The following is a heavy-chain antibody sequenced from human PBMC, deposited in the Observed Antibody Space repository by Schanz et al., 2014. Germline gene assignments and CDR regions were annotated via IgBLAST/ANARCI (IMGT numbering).Heavy chain of an antibody. J-gene: IGHJ6*02. Sequence: DVRLVESGGGLVQPGGSLRLSCAASGFTFSNYWMSWVRQAPGKGLEWVSCITGGSTTYTYYADSVRGRFTISRDNAKSSVYLQMNSLRAEDTAVYYCARSGVDVWGQGTTVTVSS. D-gene: IGHD3-10*01. V-gene: IGHV3-21*01. CDR3: ARSGVDV. CDR1: GFTFSNYW. CDR2: ITGGSTTYT.